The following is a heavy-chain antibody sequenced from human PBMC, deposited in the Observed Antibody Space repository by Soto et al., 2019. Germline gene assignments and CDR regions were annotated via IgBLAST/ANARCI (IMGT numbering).Heavy chain of an antibody. Sequence: SETLSLTCAVSGGSISSINWWSWVRQPPGKGLEWIGEIYHSGSTNYNPSLKSRVTISVDKAKNQFSLKLSSVTAADTAVYYCARRISSSYSDFWRASSPFDYWGQGTLVTVSS. CDR2: IYHSGST. CDR1: GGSISSINW. J-gene: IGHJ4*02. CDR3: ARRISSSYSDFWRASSPFDY. V-gene: IGHV4-4*02. D-gene: IGHD3-3*01.